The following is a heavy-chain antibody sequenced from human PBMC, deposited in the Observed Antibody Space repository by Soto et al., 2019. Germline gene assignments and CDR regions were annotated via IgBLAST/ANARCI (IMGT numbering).Heavy chain of an antibody. D-gene: IGHD3-9*01. CDR3: ARWRGTSWLFGFDF. CDR1: GGTFSSYG. Sequence: QVQLVQSGAEVKEPGSSVKVSCMDSGGTFSSYGFSWVRQAPGQGPEWMGGIIPILGTANYAQRFHGRATITADESSTTIYMEQGNLKFDDTAVYYCARWRGTSWLFGFDFWGQGTLVTVSS. V-gene: IGHV1-69*01. CDR2: IIPILGTA. J-gene: IGHJ4*02.